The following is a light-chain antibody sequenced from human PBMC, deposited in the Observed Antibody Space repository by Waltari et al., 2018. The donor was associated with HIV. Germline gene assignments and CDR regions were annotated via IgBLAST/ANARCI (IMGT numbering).Light chain of an antibody. CDR2: RSN. CDR1: SSNIGCDY. J-gene: IGLJ3*02. CDR3: AAWDASLSVWV. V-gene: IGLV1-47*01. Sequence: QCVLTQPPSASRAPGQRSDSPYSGSSSNIGCDYFYWYRQLPGTAPKHLIYRSNQRPSGVPDRFSGSKSGTSASLAISGLRSENEADYYCAAWDASLSVWVFGGGTKLTVL.